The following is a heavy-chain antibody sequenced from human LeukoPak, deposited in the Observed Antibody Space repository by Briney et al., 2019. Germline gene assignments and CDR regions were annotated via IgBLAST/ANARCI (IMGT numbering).Heavy chain of an antibody. CDR3: ARQYCSSTSCSYYFDY. D-gene: IGHD2-2*01. J-gene: IGHJ4*02. V-gene: IGHV4-39*01. Sequence: SETLSLTCTVSGGSISSSGYYWGWVRQPPGKGLEWIGTIFYAGNTYYNPSLKSRVTMSVDTSKNQFSLKLSSVAAADTAVYYCARQYCSSTSCSYYFDYWGQGTLVTVSS. CDR2: IFYAGNT. CDR1: GGSISSSGYY.